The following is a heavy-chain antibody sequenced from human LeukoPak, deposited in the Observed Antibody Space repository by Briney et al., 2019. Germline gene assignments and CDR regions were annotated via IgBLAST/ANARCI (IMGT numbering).Heavy chain of an antibody. CDR2: MNPNSGNT. CDR3: ARVSRDGYNSPFDY. J-gene: IGHJ4*02. D-gene: IGHD5-12*01. Sequence: GASVKVSCKASGYTFTSYDINWVRQATGQGLEWMGWMNPNSGNTGYAQKFQGRVTMTRNTSISTAYMELSSLRSEDTAVYYCARVSRDGYNSPFDYWGQGTLVTVSS. V-gene: IGHV1-8*01. CDR1: GYTFTSYD.